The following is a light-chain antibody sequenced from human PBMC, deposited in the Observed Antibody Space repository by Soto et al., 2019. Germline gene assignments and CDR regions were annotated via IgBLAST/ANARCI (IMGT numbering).Light chain of an antibody. Sequence: QSALTQPASVSGSPGQSITISCTGSSSDVGGYNYVSWYQQHPGKAPKLMIYEVSNRPSGVSNRFSGSKSGNTASLTISGLQAEDEADYYCSSYTSSSTLEGVVFGGGTKLTDL. CDR2: EVS. CDR3: SSYTSSSTLEGVV. CDR1: SSDVGGYNY. V-gene: IGLV2-14*01. J-gene: IGLJ2*01.